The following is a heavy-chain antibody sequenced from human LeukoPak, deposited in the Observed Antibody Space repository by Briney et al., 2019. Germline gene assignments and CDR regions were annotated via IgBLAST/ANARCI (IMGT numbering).Heavy chain of an antibody. CDR3: ARPRDRWSSSSCPIFDY. CDR2: IIWNNVKT. D-gene: IGHD2-15*01. Sequence: GGPLRPSCAAPGTTFAAYGMSWVRQVPGKGWGGCAGIIWNNVKTNNADSVKGRFPISRANAKNSLYLQMNSLMHEDTALYYCARPRDRWSSSSCPIFDYWGQGTLVSVPS. CDR1: GTTFAAYG. J-gene: IGHJ4*02. V-gene: IGHV3-20*04.